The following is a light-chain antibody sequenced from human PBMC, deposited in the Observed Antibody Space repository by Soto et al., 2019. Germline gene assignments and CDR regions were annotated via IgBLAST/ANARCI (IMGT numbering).Light chain of an antibody. J-gene: IGLJ2*01. CDR1: SSDVGGYNY. V-gene: IGLV2-14*01. Sequence: QSALTQPASVSGSPGQSITISCTGTSSDVGGYNYVSWYQQHPGKAPKLMIYEVSNRPSGVSNRFSGSKSGNTASLTISGPQAEDEADYSCSSYTSSSTLVFGGGTQLTVL. CDR3: SSYTSSSTLV. CDR2: EVS.